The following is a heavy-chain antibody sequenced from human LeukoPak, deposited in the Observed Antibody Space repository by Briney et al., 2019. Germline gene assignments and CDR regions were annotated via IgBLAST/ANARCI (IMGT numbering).Heavy chain of an antibody. CDR1: GGSFSGYY. V-gene: IGHV4-59*01. CDR3: ARGRSSMVRGYYYYYMDV. Sequence: SETLSLTCAVSGGSFSGYYWSWIRQPPGKGLEWIGYIYYSGSTKYNPSLKSRVTISVDTSKNQFSLKLSSVTAADTAVYYCARGRSSMVRGYYYYYMDVWGKGTTVTISS. CDR2: IYYSGST. D-gene: IGHD3-10*01. J-gene: IGHJ6*03.